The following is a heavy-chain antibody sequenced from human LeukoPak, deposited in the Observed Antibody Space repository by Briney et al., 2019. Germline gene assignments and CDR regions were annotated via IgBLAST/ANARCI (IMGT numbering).Heavy chain of an antibody. CDR1: GGSISSGSYY. Sequence: SETLSLTCTVSGGSISSGSYYWSWIRQPAGKGLEWIGRIYTSGSTNYNPSLKSRVTISVDTSKNQFSLKLSSVTAADTAVYYCARGGGRIYYMDVWGKGTTVTVSS. J-gene: IGHJ6*03. CDR2: IYTSGST. D-gene: IGHD1-26*01. V-gene: IGHV4-61*02. CDR3: ARGGGRIYYMDV.